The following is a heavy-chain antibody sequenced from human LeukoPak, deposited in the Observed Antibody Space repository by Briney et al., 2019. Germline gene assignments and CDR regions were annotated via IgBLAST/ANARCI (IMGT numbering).Heavy chain of an antibody. D-gene: IGHD6-19*01. CDR2: IWNDGSNK. CDR1: GFTFRSYG. J-gene: IGHJ4*02. Sequence: PGRSLRLSCAASGFTFRSYGMHWVRRAPGKGLEWVAVIWNDGSNKYYADSVKGRFTISRDNSKNTLYLQMNSLRGEDTAVYYCASDREALRIAVAADYWGQGTLVTVSS. CDR3: ASDREALRIAVAADY. V-gene: IGHV3-33*01.